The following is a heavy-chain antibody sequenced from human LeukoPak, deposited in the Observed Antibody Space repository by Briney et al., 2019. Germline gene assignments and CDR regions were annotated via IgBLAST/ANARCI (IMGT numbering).Heavy chain of an antibody. D-gene: IGHD6-19*01. V-gene: IGHV3-23*01. CDR3: AKGGSGWYPGFDY. CDR1: GFTFTNYA. CDR2: SGSGGSP. J-gene: IGHJ4*02. Sequence: GGSLRLSCAASGFTFTNYAMNWVRQAPGKGLEWVSTSGSGGSPFYADSVKGRFTISRDNSRNTLYLQMNGLRVEDTAVYYCAKGGSGWYPGFDYWGQGILVSVSS.